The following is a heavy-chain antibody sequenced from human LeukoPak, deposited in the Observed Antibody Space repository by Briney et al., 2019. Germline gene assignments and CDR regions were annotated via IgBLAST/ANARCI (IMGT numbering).Heavy chain of an antibody. CDR1: GFTFSSYA. CDR2: ISGSGAST. CDR3: AKVGGGSYFFDY. Sequence: GGSLKLSCAASGFTFSSYAMSWVRQAPGKGLEGVSAISGSGASTYYADSVKGWFTISRDNSKNTLYPQMDSLRAEDTAVYYWAKVGGGSYFFDYWGQGTLVTVSS. V-gene: IGHV3-23*01. J-gene: IGHJ4*02. D-gene: IGHD1-26*01.